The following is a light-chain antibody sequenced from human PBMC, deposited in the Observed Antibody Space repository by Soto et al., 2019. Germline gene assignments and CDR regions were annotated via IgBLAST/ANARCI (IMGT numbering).Light chain of an antibody. J-gene: IGKJ3*01. Sequence: EIVLTQSPATLSLSPGERATLSCGASQSISSYLAWYQQKPGLAPRLLIYDASGRATGIPDRFSGSGSGTDFTLTISRLEPEDFAVYYCQQYGGSLTFGPGTQVDIK. CDR2: DAS. V-gene: IGKV3D-20*01. CDR1: QSISSY. CDR3: QQYGGSLT.